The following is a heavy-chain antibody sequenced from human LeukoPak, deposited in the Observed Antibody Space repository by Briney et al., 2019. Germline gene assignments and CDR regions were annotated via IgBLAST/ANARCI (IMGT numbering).Heavy chain of an antibody. Sequence: GGSLRLSCAASGFTFSSYAMSWVRQAPGKGLEWVSAISGSGGSTYYADSVKGRFTISRDNSKNTLYLQMNSLRAEDTAVYYRAGIPAAIHIDYWGQGTLVTVSS. CDR2: ISGSGGST. D-gene: IGHD2-2*01. CDR1: GFTFSSYA. J-gene: IGHJ4*02. CDR3: AGIPAAIHIDY. V-gene: IGHV3-23*01.